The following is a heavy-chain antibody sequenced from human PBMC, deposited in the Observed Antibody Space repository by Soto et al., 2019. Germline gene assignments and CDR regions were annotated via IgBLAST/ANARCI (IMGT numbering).Heavy chain of an antibody. V-gene: IGHV1-18*01. J-gene: IGHJ5*02. D-gene: IGHD1-20*01. CDR3: ARGPITARLDP. Sequence: GASVKVSCKASGYSFTTYGITWVRQAPGQGLEWMGWISTYIGHPKYAQKFQGRVTMTADTSTGTAYMELRSLRSDDTAIYYCARGPITARLDPWGQGTLVTVSS. CDR2: ISTYIGHP. CDR1: GYSFTTYG.